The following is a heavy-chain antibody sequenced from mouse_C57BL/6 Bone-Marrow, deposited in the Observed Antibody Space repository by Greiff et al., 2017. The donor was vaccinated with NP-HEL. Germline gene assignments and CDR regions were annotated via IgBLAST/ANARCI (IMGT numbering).Heavy chain of an antibody. Sequence: VQLKQSGPSLVRPPQTLSLTCTVTGFSINSDCYWIWIRQFPGNKLEYIGYTFYSGITYYNPSLESRTYITRDTSKNQFSLKLSSVTTEDTATYYCARAYYYGSSYYYAMDYWGQGTSVTVSS. D-gene: IGHD1-1*01. V-gene: IGHV3-3*01. CDR2: TFYSGIT. J-gene: IGHJ4*01. CDR1: GFSINSDCY. CDR3: ARAYYYGSSYYYAMDY.